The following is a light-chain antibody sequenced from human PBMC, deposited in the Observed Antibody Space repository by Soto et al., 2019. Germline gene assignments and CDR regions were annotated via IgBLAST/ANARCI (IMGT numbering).Light chain of an antibody. CDR1: QSISSY. J-gene: IGKJ2*01. Sequence: DIQMTQSPSSLSASVGDRVTITCRASQSISSYLNWYQQKPGKAPELLIYAASNLKSGVSSRFSGSGSGTDFTLSISSLQTEDFESYHCQQSYSSPYTFGQGTKLDIK. CDR2: AAS. CDR3: QQSYSSPYT. V-gene: IGKV1-39*01.